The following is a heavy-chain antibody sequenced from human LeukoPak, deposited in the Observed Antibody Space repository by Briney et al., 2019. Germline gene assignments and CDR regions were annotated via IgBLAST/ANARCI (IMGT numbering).Heavy chain of an antibody. D-gene: IGHD4-17*01. V-gene: IGHV1-46*01. CDR1: GYTFTSYY. Sequence: ASVKVSCKASGYTFTSYYMHWVRQAPGQGLEWMGIINPSGGSASYAQKFQGRVTMTRDTSTSTVYMELSSLRSEDTAVYYCAREGPVTPDFYYFDYWGQGTLVTVSS. CDR3: AREGPVTPDFYYFDY. CDR2: INPSGGSA. J-gene: IGHJ4*02.